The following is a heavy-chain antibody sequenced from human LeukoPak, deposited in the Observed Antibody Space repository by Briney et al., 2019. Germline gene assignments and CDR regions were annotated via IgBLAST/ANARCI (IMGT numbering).Heavy chain of an antibody. CDR1: GFTFSSYD. J-gene: IGHJ4*02. D-gene: IGHD3-10*01. CDR3: ARGKYGSGSYYFDY. V-gene: IGHV3-13*01. Sequence: PGGSLRLSCAASGFTFSSYDMHWVRQATGKGLEWVSAIGTAGDTYYPGSVKGRSTISRENAKNSLYLQMNSLRAGDTAVYYCARGKYGSGSYYFDYWGQGTLVTVSS. CDR2: IGTAGDT.